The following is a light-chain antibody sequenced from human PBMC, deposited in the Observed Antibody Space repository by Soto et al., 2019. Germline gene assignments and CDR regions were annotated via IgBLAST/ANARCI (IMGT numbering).Light chain of an antibody. V-gene: IGKV3-20*01. CDR1: QSVSSSY. Sequence: EIVLTQSPGTLSLSPGERATLSCRASQSVSSSYLALYHQKPGQAPRLLIYSASSRTTGIPDKFSGSVSGTDFSLTISRLEPEDFAVYYCQQYGSSPPMYSFGQWTKLEIK. CDR2: SAS. J-gene: IGKJ2*01. CDR3: QQYGSSPPMYS.